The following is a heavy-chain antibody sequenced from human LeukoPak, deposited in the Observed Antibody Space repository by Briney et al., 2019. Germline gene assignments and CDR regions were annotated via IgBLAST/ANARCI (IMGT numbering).Heavy chain of an antibody. J-gene: IGHJ4*02. V-gene: IGHV3-23*01. Sequence: PGGSLRLYCAASGFTFSSYAMSWVRHAPGKGLEWVSSISGRGGNTYYADSVKGRFTISRDNSKNTLYLQMNSLRAEDTAVYYFAIDQLWKCYFDYWGQGTLVTVSS. CDR2: ISGRGGNT. CDR1: GFTFSSYA. D-gene: IGHD7-27*01. CDR3: AIDQLWKCYFDY.